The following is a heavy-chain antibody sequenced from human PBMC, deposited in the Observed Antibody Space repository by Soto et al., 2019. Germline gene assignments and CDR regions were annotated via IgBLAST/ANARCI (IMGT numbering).Heavy chain of an antibody. D-gene: IGHD2-2*01. CDR3: ARGPSDIVVVPAATYFDY. J-gene: IGHJ4*02. CDR1: GGSISSGGYY. CDR2: IYYSGST. Sequence: QVQLQESGPGLVKPSQTLSLTCTVSGGSISSGGYYWSWIRQHPGKGLEWIGYIYYSGSTYYNPSLKSRVTISVATSKNQFSLKLSSVTAADTAVYYCARGPSDIVVVPAATYFDYWGQGTLVTVSS. V-gene: IGHV4-31*03.